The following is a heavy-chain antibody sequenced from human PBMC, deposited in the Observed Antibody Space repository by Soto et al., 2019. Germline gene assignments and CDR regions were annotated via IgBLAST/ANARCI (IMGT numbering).Heavy chain of an antibody. CDR2: IYHSGST. D-gene: IGHD4-17*01. V-gene: IGHV4-39*07. CDR3: ARGAATVTPGWFDP. CDR1: GGSISDSSYY. J-gene: IGHJ5*02. Sequence: PSETLSLTCTVSGGSISDSSYYWGWIRQPPGKGLEWIASIYHSGSTYYNPSLKSRVTISVDTSKNQFSLKLSSVTAADTAVYYCARGAATVTPGWFDPWGQGTLVT.